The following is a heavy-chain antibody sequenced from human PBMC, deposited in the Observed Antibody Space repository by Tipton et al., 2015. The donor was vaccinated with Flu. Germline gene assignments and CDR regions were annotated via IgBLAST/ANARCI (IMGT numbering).Heavy chain of an antibody. CDR3: AGVCGVAYENSFDF. CDR2: IDPSGGST. J-gene: IGHJ4*02. V-gene: IGHV1-46*01. D-gene: IGHD5-12*01. CDR1: GYAFTSYH. Sequence: QLVQSGAEVKKPGASVKVSCEASGYAFTSYHIHWVRQAPGQGLRWMGMIDPSGGSTNFARKFQGRVTLTRDTSTTTVHMELSGLRWGGTAVYYGAGVCGVAYENSFDFWGQGTLVTVSS.